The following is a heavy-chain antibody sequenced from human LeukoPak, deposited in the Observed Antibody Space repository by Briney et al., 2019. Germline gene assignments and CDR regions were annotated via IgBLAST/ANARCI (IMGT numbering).Heavy chain of an antibody. CDR1: GGSISSSNW. Sequence: SGTLSLTCAVSGGSISSSNWWSWVRQPPGKGLEWIGEIYHSGSTYYSPSLKSRVTISLDTSRNQFSLKLNSVTAADTAVYYCAKSNGYGLIDIWGQGTMVTVSS. V-gene: IGHV4-4*02. CDR2: IYHSGST. CDR3: AKSNGYGLIDI. D-gene: IGHD3-10*01. J-gene: IGHJ3*02.